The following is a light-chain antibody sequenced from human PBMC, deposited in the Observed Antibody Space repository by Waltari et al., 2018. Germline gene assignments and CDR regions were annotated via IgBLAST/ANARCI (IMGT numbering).Light chain of an antibody. Sequence: QSALTQPRSVSGSPGQSVTISCTKTNSYIDPFNYVSWYQQHPGKAPKLVIYDVRVRPSGVPDRFSGSRSGNTASLIISGLQPEDEADYYCSSFPGGSLVFGGGTELTVL. V-gene: IGLV2-11*01. CDR3: SSFPGGSLV. CDR2: DVR. CDR1: NSYIDPFNY. J-gene: IGLJ2*01.